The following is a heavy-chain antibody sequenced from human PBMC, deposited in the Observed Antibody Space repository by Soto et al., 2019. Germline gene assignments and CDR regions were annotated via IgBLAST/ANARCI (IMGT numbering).Heavy chain of an antibody. Sequence: SQTLSRTCAISVDSVSSNSAAWNWIRQSPSRGLEWLGRTYYRSKWYNDYAVSVKSRIIINPDTSKNQFSLQLNSVTPEDTAVYYCARDPDYCSGGSCYSGNFDYWGQGTLVTISS. D-gene: IGHD2-15*01. CDR3: ARDPDYCSGGSCYSGNFDY. CDR2: TYYRSKWYN. V-gene: IGHV6-1*01. J-gene: IGHJ4*02. CDR1: VDSVSSNSAA.